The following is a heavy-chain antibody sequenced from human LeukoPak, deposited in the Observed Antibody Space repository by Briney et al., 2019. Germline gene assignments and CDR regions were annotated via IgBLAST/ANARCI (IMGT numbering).Heavy chain of an antibody. CDR2: ISSSAETT. D-gene: IGHD1/OR15-1a*01. V-gene: IGHV3-48*03. Sequence: PGGSLRLSCAASGFPLSRYEMSWVRQAPGQGLEWVSYISSSAETTYYADSVKGRFTISRDNSKSSLYLHMYSLRAKDTAYKVGVTQQQQLSHDWGQATLVTVSS. CDR1: GFPLSRYE. CDR3: VTQQQQLSHD. J-gene: IGHJ4*02.